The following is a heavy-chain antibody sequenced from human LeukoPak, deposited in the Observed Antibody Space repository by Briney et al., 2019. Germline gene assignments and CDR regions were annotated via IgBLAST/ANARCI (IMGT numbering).Heavy chain of an antibody. CDR3: ARQRPADGRSAFDI. CDR2: IYYRGST. Sequence: SETLSLTCTVSGGSISSSDYFWGWIRQPPGKGLEWIGTIYYRGSTYYNPSLKSRVTTSVDTSKNQFSLKLSSVTAADTAVYYCARQRPADGRSAFDIWGQGTMVTVSS. D-gene: IGHD4-17*01. CDR1: GGSISSSDYF. J-gene: IGHJ3*02. V-gene: IGHV4-39*01.